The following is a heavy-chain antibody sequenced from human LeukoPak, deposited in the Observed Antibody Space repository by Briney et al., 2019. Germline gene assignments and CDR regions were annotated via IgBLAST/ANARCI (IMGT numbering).Heavy chain of an antibody. J-gene: IGHJ4*02. V-gene: IGHV3-21*01. CDR3: ARDLVGIAAAGTSIDY. D-gene: IGHD6-13*01. Sequence: PGGSLRLSCAASGFTFSSYSMNWVRQAPGKGLEWVSSISSSSSYIYYADSVKGRFTISRDNAKNSLYLQMNSLRAEDTAVYYCARDLVGIAAAGTSIDYWGQGTLVTVSS. CDR1: GFTFSSYS. CDR2: ISSSSSYI.